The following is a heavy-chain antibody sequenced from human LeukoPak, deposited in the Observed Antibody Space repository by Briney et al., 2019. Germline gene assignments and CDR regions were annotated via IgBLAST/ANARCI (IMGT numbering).Heavy chain of an antibody. V-gene: IGHV1-24*01. CDR3: ATAPPQHFDAFDI. Sequence: ASVKVSCKVSGYTLTELSMHWVRQAPGKGPEWMGGFDPEDGETIYAQKFQGRVTTTEDTSTDTAYMELSSLRSEDTAVYYCATAPPQHFDAFDIWGQGTMVTVSS. J-gene: IGHJ3*02. CDR1: GYTLTELS. CDR2: FDPEDGET.